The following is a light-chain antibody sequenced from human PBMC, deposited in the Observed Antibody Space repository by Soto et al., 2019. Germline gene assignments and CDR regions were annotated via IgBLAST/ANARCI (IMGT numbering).Light chain of an antibody. V-gene: IGLV2-14*01. CDR2: DDT. CDR3: SSYRSSSTYV. Sequence: QSALTQPASVSGSPGQSITISCTGTSINVGYYNSVCWHQQPPGQPHKLMNYDDTHRASGIPHRFSAYNSDETASLTTSRLQAGDDADYYCSSYRSSSTYVFGTGTKLTVL. J-gene: IGLJ1*01. CDR1: SINVGYYNS.